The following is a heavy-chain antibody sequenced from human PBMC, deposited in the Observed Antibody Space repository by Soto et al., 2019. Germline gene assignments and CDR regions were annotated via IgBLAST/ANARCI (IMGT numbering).Heavy chain of an antibody. D-gene: IGHD3-3*01. CDR2: IYYSGST. V-gene: IGHV4-59*01. Sequence: SETLSLTCIVSGDSISSYYWSWIRQSPGKGLEWIGYIYYSGSTNYNPSLKSRVTISVDTSNNQFSLKLISVTAADMSVYYCARDNTQYYDFWGGMDVWGKGTTVTVSS. J-gene: IGHJ6*04. CDR1: GDSISSYY. CDR3: ARDNTQYYDFWGGMDV.